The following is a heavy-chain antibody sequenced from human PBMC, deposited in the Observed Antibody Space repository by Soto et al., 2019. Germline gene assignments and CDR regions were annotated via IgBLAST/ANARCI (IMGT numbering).Heavy chain of an antibody. CDR3: ARLSLAHRLRGDPFNWFDP. J-gene: IGHJ5*02. CDR1: GYSFTSYW. CDR2: IYPGDSDT. V-gene: IGHV5-51*01. Sequence: PGESLKISCKGSGYSFTSYWIGWVRQMPGKGLEWMGIIYPGDSDTRYSPSFQGQVTISADKSISTAYLQWSSLKASDTAMYYCARLSLAHRLRGDPFNWFDPWGQGTLVTVSS. D-gene: IGHD3-16*01.